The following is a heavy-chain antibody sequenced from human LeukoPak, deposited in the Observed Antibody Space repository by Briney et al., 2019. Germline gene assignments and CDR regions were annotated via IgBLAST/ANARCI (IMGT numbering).Heavy chain of an antibody. Sequence: EASVKVSCTASGGTFSSYTISWVRQAPGQGLEWMGRIIPILGIANYAQKFQGSVTITADKSTSTAYMELSSLRSEDTAVYYCALGLVVAADDAFDIWGQGTMVTVSS. CDR1: GGTFSSYT. J-gene: IGHJ3*02. CDR3: ALGLVVAADDAFDI. V-gene: IGHV1-69*02. CDR2: IIPILGIA. D-gene: IGHD2-15*01.